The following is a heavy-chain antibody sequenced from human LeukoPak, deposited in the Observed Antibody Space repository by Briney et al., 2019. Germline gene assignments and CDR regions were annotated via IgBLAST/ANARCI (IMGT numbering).Heavy chain of an antibody. V-gene: IGHV4-39*01. CDR1: GGSISSSSYY. CDR3: ARHLVGAIGYYFDY. Sequence: PSETLSLTCTVSGGSISSSSYYWGWIRQPPGTGLEWIGSIYYSGSTYYNPSLKSRVTISVDTSKNQFSLKLSSVTAADTAVYYCARHLVGAIGYYFDYWGQGTLVTVSS. J-gene: IGHJ4*02. CDR2: IYYSGST. D-gene: IGHD1-26*01.